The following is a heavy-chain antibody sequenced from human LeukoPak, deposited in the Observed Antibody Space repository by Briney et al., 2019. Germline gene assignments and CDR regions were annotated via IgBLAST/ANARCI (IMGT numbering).Heavy chain of an antibody. J-gene: IGHJ5*02. Sequence: ASVKVSYKASGYTFTSYAMNWVRQAPGQGLEWMGWINTNTGNPTYAQGFTGRFVFSLDTSVSTAYLQTSSLKAEDTAVYYCARDRIVVVVAATYNWFDPWGQGTLVTVSS. D-gene: IGHD2-15*01. CDR1: GYTFTSYA. CDR3: ARDRIVVVVAATYNWFDP. V-gene: IGHV7-4-1*02. CDR2: INTNTGNP.